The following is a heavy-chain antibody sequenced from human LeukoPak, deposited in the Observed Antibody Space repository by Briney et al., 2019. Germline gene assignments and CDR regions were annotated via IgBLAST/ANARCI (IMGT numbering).Heavy chain of an antibody. D-gene: IGHD1-26*01. CDR3: SGSYLYSYYYYMDV. Sequence: SETLSLTCTVSGGSISSYYWSWIRQPPGKGLEWVGYIYYSGSTNYNPSLKCRVTISVDTSKNQFSLKLSSVTAADTAVYYCSGSYLYSYYYYMDVWGKGTTVTISS. CDR2: IYYSGST. V-gene: IGHV4-59*01. CDR1: GGSISSYY. J-gene: IGHJ6*03.